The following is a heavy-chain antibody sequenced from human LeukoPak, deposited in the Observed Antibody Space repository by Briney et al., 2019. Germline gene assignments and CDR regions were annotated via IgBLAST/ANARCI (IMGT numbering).Heavy chain of an antibody. CDR3: ARVGRSGQLAGGDYYYMDV. D-gene: IGHD6-13*01. CDR2: ISGSGGST. CDR1: GLIFSRYG. J-gene: IGHJ6*03. V-gene: IGHV3-23*01. Sequence: GGSLRLSCAASGLIFSRYGMSWVRQAPGKGLEWVSAISGSGGSTYYADSVKGRFTISRDNAKNSLYLQMNSLRAEDTAVYYCARVGRSGQLAGGDYYYMDVWGKGTTVTVSS.